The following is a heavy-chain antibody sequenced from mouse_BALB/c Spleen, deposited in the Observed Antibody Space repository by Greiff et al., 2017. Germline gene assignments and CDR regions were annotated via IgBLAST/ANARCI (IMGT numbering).Heavy chain of an antibody. V-gene: IGHV2-9*02. CDR3: ARDNYGSSGWYFDV. Sequence: VKLVESGPGLVAPSQSLSITCTVSGFSLTSYGVHWVRQPPGKGLEWLGVIWAGGSTNYNSALMSRLSISKDNSKSQVFLKMNSLQTDDTAMYYCARDNYGSSGWYFDVWGAGTTVTVSS. D-gene: IGHD1-1*01. CDR2: IWAGGST. CDR1: GFSLTSYG. J-gene: IGHJ1*01.